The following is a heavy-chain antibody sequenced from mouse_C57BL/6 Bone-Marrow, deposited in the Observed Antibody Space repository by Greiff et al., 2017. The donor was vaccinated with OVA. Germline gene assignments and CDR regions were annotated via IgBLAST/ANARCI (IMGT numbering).Heavy chain of an antibody. Sequence: VKLQESGAELVKPGASVKISCKASGYAFSSYWMNWVKQRPGKGLEWIGQIYPGDGDTNYNGKFKGKATLTADKSSSTAYMQLSSLTSEDSAVYFCARDGYYLFAYWGQGTLVTVSA. D-gene: IGHD2-3*01. CDR2: IYPGDGDT. J-gene: IGHJ3*01. V-gene: IGHV1-80*01. CDR1: GYAFSSYW. CDR3: ARDGYYLFAY.